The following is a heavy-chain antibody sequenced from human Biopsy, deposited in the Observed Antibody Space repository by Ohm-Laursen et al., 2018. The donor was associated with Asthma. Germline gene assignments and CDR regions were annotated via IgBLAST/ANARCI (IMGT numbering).Heavy chain of an antibody. V-gene: IGHV3-30*18. CDR2: ILFDGRKI. J-gene: IGHJ4*02. Sequence: SLRLSCAASGFNFHNSGMNWVRRAPGKGLEGVAQILFDGRKINYPDFVKGRFTISRDNSKNMVYLQMNSLRPEDTAVYYCAKDRVAGRSYYFDYWGQGSLVSVSS. D-gene: IGHD6-13*01. CDR3: AKDRVAGRSYYFDY. CDR1: GFNFHNSG.